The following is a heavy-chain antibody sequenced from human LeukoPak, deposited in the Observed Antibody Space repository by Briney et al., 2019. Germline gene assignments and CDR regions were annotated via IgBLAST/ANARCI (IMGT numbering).Heavy chain of an antibody. V-gene: IGHV1-2*02. D-gene: IGHD6-13*01. CDR2: INPNSGGT. J-gene: IGHJ4*02. CDR3: ARVGPAADY. Sequence: GASVKVSCKASGYTFTGYYMHWVRQAPGQGLEWMGWINPNSGGTNYAQKFQGRVTITRNTSISTAYMELSSLRSEDTAVYYCARVGPAADYWGQGTLVTVSS. CDR1: GYTFTGYY.